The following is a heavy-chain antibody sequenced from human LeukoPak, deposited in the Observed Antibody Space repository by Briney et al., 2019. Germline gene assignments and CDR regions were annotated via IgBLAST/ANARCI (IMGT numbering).Heavy chain of an antibody. J-gene: IGHJ4*02. Sequence: GGSLRLSCGASGFTFSSHSMSWVRQAPGKGLEWVANVKEDGSEENYVDSVKGRFTISRDNAVKSLYLQMNSLRAEDTAVYFCARLLHYERSVYRPVDCWGQGTLVAVSS. CDR2: VKEDGSEE. CDR3: ARLLHYERSVYRPVDC. D-gene: IGHD5/OR15-5a*01. CDR1: GFTFSSHS. V-gene: IGHV3-7*01.